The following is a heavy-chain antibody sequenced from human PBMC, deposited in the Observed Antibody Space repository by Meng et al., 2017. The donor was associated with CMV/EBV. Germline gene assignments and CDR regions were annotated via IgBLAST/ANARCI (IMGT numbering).Heavy chain of an antibody. J-gene: IGHJ6*02. Sequence: SETLSLTCTVSGGSISSGDYYWSWIRQPPGKGLEWIGYIYYSGSTYYNPSLKSRVTISVDTSKNQFSLKLSSVTVADTAVYYCARDLDISEYYYYGMDVWGQGTTVTVSS. CDR1: GGSISSGDYY. CDR2: IYYSGST. V-gene: IGHV4-30-4*08. D-gene: IGHD2-2*03. CDR3: ARDLDISEYYYYGMDV.